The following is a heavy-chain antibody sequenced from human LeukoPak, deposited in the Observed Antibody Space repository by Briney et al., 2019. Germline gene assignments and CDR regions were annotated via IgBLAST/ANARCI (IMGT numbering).Heavy chain of an antibody. Sequence: ASVKVSCKASGYPFSGYYIQWVRQGPGQGLEWLGWINPETGATKYAQRFEGRVTLTRDTSVTTVHMELSGLRSDDSAVYYCARENLNYYGSGSYLYWGQGSQVTVSS. V-gene: IGHV1-2*02. D-gene: IGHD3-10*01. J-gene: IGHJ4*02. CDR3: ARENLNYYGSGSYLY. CDR2: INPETGAT. CDR1: GYPFSGYY.